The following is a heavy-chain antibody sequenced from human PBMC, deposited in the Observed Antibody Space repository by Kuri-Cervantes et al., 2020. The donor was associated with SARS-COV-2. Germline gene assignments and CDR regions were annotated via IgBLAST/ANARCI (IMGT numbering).Heavy chain of an antibody. CDR2: IYYSGST. J-gene: IGHJ3*02. CDR3: ARSRAMIVAQADAFDI. D-gene: IGHD3-22*01. Sequence: ESLKISCTVSGGSISSSSYYWGWIRQPPGKGLEWIGSIYYSGSTYYNPSLKSRVTISVGTSKNQFSLKLSSVTAADTAVYYCARSRAMIVAQADAFDIWGQGTMVTVSS. V-gene: IGHV4-39*01. CDR1: GGSISSSSYY.